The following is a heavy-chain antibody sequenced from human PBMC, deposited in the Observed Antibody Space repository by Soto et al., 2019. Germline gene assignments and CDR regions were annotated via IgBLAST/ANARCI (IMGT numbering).Heavy chain of an antibody. V-gene: IGHV4-39*01. Sequence: QLQLQESGPGLVKPSETLSLTCTVSCGSISSSSYYWGWIRQPPGKGLEWIGSIYYSGSTYYNPSLKSRVTISVDTSKNQFSLKRTSVTAADTAVYDCASLPDWGSGNSWGQVTLVTVSS. D-gene: IGHD3-10*01. CDR2: IYYSGST. CDR3: ASLPDWGSGNS. CDR1: CGSISSSSYY. J-gene: IGHJ4*02.